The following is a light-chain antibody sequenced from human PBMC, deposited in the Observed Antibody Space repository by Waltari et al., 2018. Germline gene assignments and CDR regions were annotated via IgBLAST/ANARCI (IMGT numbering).Light chain of an antibody. J-gene: IGLJ2*01. CDR2: DVS. Sequence: QSALTQPSSVSGSPGQSITISCTGTSSDVGGYNYVPWYQQHPGKAPKLMIYDVSNGPAGVSHRFSGSKSGNTASLTISGIQAEEEADYYCSSYTSSSTRVFGGGTKQTVL. V-gene: IGLV2-14*03. CDR1: SSDVGGYNY. CDR3: SSYTSSSTRV.